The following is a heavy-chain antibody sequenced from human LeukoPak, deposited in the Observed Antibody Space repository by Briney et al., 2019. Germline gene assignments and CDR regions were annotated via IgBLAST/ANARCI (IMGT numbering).Heavy chain of an antibody. CDR2: IYYSGST. CDR1: GYSISSSNW. D-gene: IGHD5-12*01. Sequence: SETLSLTCAVSGYSISSSNWWGWIRQPPGKGLEWIGYIYYSGSTYYNPSLKSRVTISVDTSKSQFSLKLSSVTAADTAVYYCARVWLRFATTYFDYWGQGTLVTVSS. CDR3: ARVWLRFATTYFDY. J-gene: IGHJ4*02. V-gene: IGHV4-28*03.